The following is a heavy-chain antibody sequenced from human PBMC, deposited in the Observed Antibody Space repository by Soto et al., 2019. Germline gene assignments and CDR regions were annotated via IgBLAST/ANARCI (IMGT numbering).Heavy chain of an antibody. CDR2: IYYSGST. D-gene: IGHD4-17*01. V-gene: IGHV4-39*01. Sequence: PSETLSLTCTVSGGSISSSSYYWGWIRQPPGKGLEWIGSIYYSGSTYYNPSLKSRVTISVDTSKNQFSLKLSSVTAADTAVYYCAGYTVTKLYFDYWGQGTLVTVSS. CDR1: GGSISSSSYY. J-gene: IGHJ4*02. CDR3: AGYTVTKLYFDY.